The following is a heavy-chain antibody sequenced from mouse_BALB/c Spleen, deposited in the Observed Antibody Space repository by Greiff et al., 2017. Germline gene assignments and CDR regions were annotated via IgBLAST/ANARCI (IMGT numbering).Heavy chain of an antibody. D-gene: IGHD1-3*01. CDR3: ARGSLYRYDAMDY. Sequence: EVQLVESGGGLVKPGGSLKLSCAASGFTFSDYYMYWVRQTPEKRLEWVATISDGGSYTYYPDSVKGRFTISRDNAKNNLYLQMSSLKSEDTAMYYCARGSLYRYDAMDYWGQGTSVTVSS. J-gene: IGHJ4*01. V-gene: IGHV5-4*02. CDR2: ISDGGSYT. CDR1: GFTFSDYY.